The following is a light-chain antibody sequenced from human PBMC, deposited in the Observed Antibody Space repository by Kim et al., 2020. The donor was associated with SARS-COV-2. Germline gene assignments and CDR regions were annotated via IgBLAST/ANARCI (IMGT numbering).Light chain of an antibody. J-gene: IGKJ2*01. CDR3: HQYNSYSHT. CDR2: DAA. Sequence: SASVGDRVTVTCRARQSITRWLSWYQQKPGKAPKLLIYDAASVKRGVPSRFSGSGSGTEFTLTISSLQPDDFATYYCHQYNSYSHTFGQGTKLEI. V-gene: IGKV1-5*01. CDR1: QSITRW.